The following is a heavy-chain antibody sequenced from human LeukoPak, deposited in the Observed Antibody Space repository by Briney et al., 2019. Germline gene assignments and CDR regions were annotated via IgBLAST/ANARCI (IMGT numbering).Heavy chain of an antibody. Sequence: GGSLRLSCAASGFTFSSYAMTWVRQAPGKGLEWVSSISGTGGRTYYADSVKGRFTISRDNSKNTLYLQMNSLRAEDAAVYYCAKTPGEWELVPFDYWGQGTLVTVSS. CDR2: ISGTGGRT. V-gene: IGHV3-23*01. CDR3: AKTPGEWELVPFDY. D-gene: IGHD1-26*01. CDR1: GFTFSSYA. J-gene: IGHJ4*02.